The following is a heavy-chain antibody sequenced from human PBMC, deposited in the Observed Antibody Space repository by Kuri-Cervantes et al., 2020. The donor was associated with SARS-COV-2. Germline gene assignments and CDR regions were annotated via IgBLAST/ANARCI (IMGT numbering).Heavy chain of an antibody. CDR3: ARGGWGPNYYYYYMDV. CDR1: GYTLTELS. Sequence: ASVKVSCKVSGYTLTELSMHWVRQAPGKGLEWMGGFDPEDGETIYAQKFQGRVTMTEDTSTDTAYMELSSLRSEDTAVYYCARGGWGPNYYYYYMDVWGKGTTVTVSS. V-gene: IGHV1-24*01. J-gene: IGHJ6*03. D-gene: IGHD6-19*01. CDR2: FDPEDGET.